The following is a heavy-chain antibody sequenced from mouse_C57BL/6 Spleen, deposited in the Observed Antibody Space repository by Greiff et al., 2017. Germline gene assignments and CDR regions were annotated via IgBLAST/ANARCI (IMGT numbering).Heavy chain of an antibody. CDR1: GFSLTSYG. CDR3: ARGGTTVVGGGWFAY. CDR2: IWGVGST. Sequence: VQLQESGPGLVAPSQSLSITCTVSGFSLTSYGVDWVRQSPGKGLEWLGVIWGVGSTNYNSALKSRLSISKDNSKSQVFLKMNSLQTDDTAMYYCARGGTTVVGGGWFAYWGQGTLVTVSA. J-gene: IGHJ3*01. D-gene: IGHD1-1*01. V-gene: IGHV2-6*01.